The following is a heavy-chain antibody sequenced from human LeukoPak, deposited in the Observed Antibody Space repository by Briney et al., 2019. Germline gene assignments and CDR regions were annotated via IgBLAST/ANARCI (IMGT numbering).Heavy chain of an antibody. CDR2: VYYSGTT. J-gene: IGHJ5*02. D-gene: IGHD2-2*01. CDR1: GGSFSGYY. CDR3: ARGCTSTSCYNNYFDP. V-gene: IGHV4-59*01. Sequence: SETLSLTCAVYGGSFSGYYWSWIRQPPGKGLEWIGNVYYSGTTNHNPSLNSRVTISVDTSKNQFSLKLSSVTAADTAVYYCARGCTSTSCYNNYFDPWGQGTLVTVSS.